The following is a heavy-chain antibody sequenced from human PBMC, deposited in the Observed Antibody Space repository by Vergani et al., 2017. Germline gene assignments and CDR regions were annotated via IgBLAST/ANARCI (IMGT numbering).Heavy chain of an antibody. CDR3: ATIGYRRWGYYFDY. V-gene: IGHV4-4*03. Sequence: QVQLQESGPGLVKPPGTLSLTFAVSGDPISSNNCRTWVRQPPGKGLEWIGEICHTEDTKYSPSLKSRVTVSVDESRNLFSLRLNSVTAADTAVYYCATIGYRRWGYYFDYWGQGILVTVSS. CDR1: GDPISSNNC. J-gene: IGHJ4*02. CDR2: ICHTEDT. D-gene: IGHD2-2*02.